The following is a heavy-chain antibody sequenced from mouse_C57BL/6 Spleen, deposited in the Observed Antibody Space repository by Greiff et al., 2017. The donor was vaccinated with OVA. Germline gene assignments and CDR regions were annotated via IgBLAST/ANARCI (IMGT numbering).Heavy chain of an antibody. CDR1: GFNITDYY. D-gene: IGHD1-1*01. CDR2: IDPEDGDT. V-gene: IGHV14-1*01. J-gene: IGHJ1*03. CDR3: TTLYYGSSYGYFDV. Sequence: VQLQQSGAELVRPGASVKLSCTASGFNITDYYMHWVKQRPEQGLEWIGRIDPEDGDTEYAPKFQGKATMTADTSSNTAYLQLSSLTSEDTAVYYCTTLYYGSSYGYFDVWGTGTTVTVSS.